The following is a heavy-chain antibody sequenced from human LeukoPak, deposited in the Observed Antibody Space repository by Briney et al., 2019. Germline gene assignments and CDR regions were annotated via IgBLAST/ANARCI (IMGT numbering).Heavy chain of an antibody. D-gene: IGHD2-15*01. Sequence: GGSLRLSCAASGFTFSSYAMSWVRQAPGKGLEWVSAISGSGGSTYYADSVKGRFTISRDNSKNTLYLQMNSLRAEDTAVYYCAKDPVYCSGGSCYSEGYFDYWGQGTLVTVSS. CDR1: GFTFSSYA. J-gene: IGHJ4*02. V-gene: IGHV3-23*01. CDR3: AKDPVYCSGGSCYSEGYFDY. CDR2: ISGSGGST.